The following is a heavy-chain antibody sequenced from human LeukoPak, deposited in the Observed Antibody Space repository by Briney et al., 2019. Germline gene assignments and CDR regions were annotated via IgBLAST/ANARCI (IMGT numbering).Heavy chain of an antibody. CDR1: GFTFSGSA. V-gene: IGHV3-73*01. CDR3: TTLVYGFWSGYYFY. CDR2: IRSKANSYAT. D-gene: IGHD3/OR15-3a*01. Sequence: GGSLRLSCAASGFTFSGSAMHWVRQASGKGLEWVGRIRSKANSYATAYAASVKGRFTISRDDSKNTAYLQMNSLKTEDTAVYYCTTLVYGFWSGYYFYWGQGTLVTVSS. J-gene: IGHJ4*02.